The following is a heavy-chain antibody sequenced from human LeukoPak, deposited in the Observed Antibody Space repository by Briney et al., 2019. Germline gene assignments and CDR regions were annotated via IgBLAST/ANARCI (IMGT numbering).Heavy chain of an antibody. CDR2: ISGSGGNT. V-gene: IGHV3-23*01. Sequence: GGSLRLSCAASGFTFSNFAMIWVRQAPGKRLEWVSGISGSGGNTYYADSVKGRFTISRDNSKNTLYVQMNSLRAEDTAVYYCAKAHHTSVVSTSIDYWGQGTLVTVSS. J-gene: IGHJ4*02. CDR3: AKAHHTSVVSTSIDY. D-gene: IGHD2-21*01. CDR1: GFTFSNFA.